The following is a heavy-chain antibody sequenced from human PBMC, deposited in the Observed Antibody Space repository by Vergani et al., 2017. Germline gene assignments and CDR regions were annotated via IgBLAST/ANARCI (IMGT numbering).Heavy chain of an antibody. CDR1: GGSFSGYY. Sequence: QVQLQQWGAGLLKPSETLSLTCAVYGGSFSGYYWSWIRQPPGKGLEWIGEINHSGSTNYNPSLKSRVTISVDTSKNQFSLKLSSVTAADTAVYYCARASSVVVPAAISKSYYYYMDVWGKGP. CDR3: ARASSVVVPAAISKSYYYYMDV. V-gene: IGHV4-34*01. D-gene: IGHD2-2*01. J-gene: IGHJ6*03. CDR2: INHSGST.